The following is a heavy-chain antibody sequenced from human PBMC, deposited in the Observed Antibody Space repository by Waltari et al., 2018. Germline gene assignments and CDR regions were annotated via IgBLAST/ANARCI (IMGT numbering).Heavy chain of an antibody. J-gene: IGHJ4*02. CDR3: ARSSPGGRRDGYNFDY. CDR1: GGTFSSYA. V-gene: IGHV1-69*01. D-gene: IGHD5-12*01. Sequence: QVQLVQSGAEVKKPGSSVKVSCKASGGTFSSYAISWVRQAPGQGLEWMGGVFPSFCTANDAQKCKGRVTITADDSTSTAYMELSSLRSEDTAVYYCARSSPGGRRDGYNFDYWGQGTLVTVSS. CDR2: VFPSFCTA.